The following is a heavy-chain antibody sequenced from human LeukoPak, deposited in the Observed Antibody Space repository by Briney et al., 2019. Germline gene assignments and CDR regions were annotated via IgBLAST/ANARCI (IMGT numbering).Heavy chain of an antibody. CDR1: GGSISGHH. V-gene: IGHV4-59*11. CDR3: ARDLAARSDL. Sequence: SETLSLTCTVSGGSISGHHWSWIRPPPGKELEWIGYIYYNGGTSYNPSLKSRVTISVDTSKNQFSLHLNAVTAADTAVYYCARDLAARSDLWGRGTLVTVAS. CDR2: IYYNGGT. J-gene: IGHJ2*01. D-gene: IGHD5-24*01.